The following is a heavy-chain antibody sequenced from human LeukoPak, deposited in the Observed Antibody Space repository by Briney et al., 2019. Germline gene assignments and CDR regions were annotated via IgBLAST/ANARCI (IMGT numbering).Heavy chain of an antibody. Sequence: PGGSLRLSCAASEFTFINYWMSWVRQAPGKGLEWVANIKQDGSEKYYLDSVKGRFTIYRDNAKNSLYLQMNSLRAEDTALYYCAGDWDFWGQGTLVTVSS. J-gene: IGHJ4*02. V-gene: IGHV3-7*01. CDR3: AGDWDF. CDR1: EFTFINYW. CDR2: IKQDGSEK.